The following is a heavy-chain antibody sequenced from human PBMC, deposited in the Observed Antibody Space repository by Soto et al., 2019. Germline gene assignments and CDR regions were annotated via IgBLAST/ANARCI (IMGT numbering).Heavy chain of an antibody. CDR1: GYTFTSSY. J-gene: IGHJ4*02. CDR2: INPNGGST. CDR3: ARSLMEGDY. D-gene: IGHD3-10*01. Sequence: QVQLIQSGAEVKKPGALVKVSCKASGYTFTSSYIHWVRQAPGQGLEWMAIINPNGGSTNYAQKFQGRVTMTRDTSTSTVYMELSSLTSEDTAVYYCARSLMEGDYWGQGTLVTVSS. V-gene: IGHV1-46*03.